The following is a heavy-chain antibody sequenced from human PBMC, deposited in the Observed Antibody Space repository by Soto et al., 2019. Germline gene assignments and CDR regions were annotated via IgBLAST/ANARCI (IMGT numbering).Heavy chain of an antibody. V-gene: IGHV6-1*01. CDR2: TYYRSKWYN. J-gene: IGHJ6*02. CDR3: ARDNFQGNWNQNHNYGMDV. D-gene: IGHD1-1*01. CDR1: GDSVYSNSAA. Sequence: SQTLSLTCGISGDSVYSNSAAWNWIRQSPSRGLEWLGRTYYRSKWYNDYAVSVKSRITINPDTSKNQFSLQLYSVTPEDTAVYYCARDNFQGNWNQNHNYGMDVWGQGTTVTVSS.